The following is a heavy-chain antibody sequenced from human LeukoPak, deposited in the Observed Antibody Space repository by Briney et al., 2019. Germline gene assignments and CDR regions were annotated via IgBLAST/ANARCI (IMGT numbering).Heavy chain of an antibody. Sequence: GGSLRLSCAASGFTFSSYAMHWVRQAPGKGLEWVAVISYDGSNKYHADSVKGRFTISRDNSKNTPYLQMNSLRAEDAAVYYCARVRQGTSYRKWLGPFDYWGQGTLVTVSS. V-gene: IGHV3-30-3*01. CDR1: GFTFSSYA. CDR3: ARVRQGTSYRKWLGPFDY. CDR2: ISYDGSNK. D-gene: IGHD3-22*01. J-gene: IGHJ4*02.